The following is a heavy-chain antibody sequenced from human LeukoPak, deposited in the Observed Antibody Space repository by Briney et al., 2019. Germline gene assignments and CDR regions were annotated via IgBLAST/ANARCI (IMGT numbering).Heavy chain of an antibody. J-gene: IGHJ4*02. D-gene: IGHD5-24*01. CDR1: GYTFTTYT. Sequence: GASVTVSCKASGYTFTTYTMHWVRQAPGQRLEWMGWINAGNGNTKYSQKLQGGVTITRDTSASTAYMDLSSLRSEDTAVYYCAREIDRDGYNRFFDYWGQGILVTVSS. CDR3: AREIDRDGYNRFFDY. CDR2: INAGNGNT. V-gene: IGHV1-3*01.